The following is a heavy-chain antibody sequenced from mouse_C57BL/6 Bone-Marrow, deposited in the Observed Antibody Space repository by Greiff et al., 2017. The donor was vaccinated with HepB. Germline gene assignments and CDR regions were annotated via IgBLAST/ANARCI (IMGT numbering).Heavy chain of an antibody. Sequence: QVQLQQSGAELAKPGASVRLSCKASGYTFTTYWMHWVKQRPGQGLDWIGYINPGSGYTKYNQKFKDKATLTADKSSSTAYMQLSSLTYEDSAVYYCARRGDYYGSSYGFAYWGQGTLVTVSA. J-gene: IGHJ3*01. CDR2: INPGSGYT. CDR1: GYTFTTYW. D-gene: IGHD1-1*01. CDR3: ARRGDYYGSSYGFAY. V-gene: IGHV1-7*01.